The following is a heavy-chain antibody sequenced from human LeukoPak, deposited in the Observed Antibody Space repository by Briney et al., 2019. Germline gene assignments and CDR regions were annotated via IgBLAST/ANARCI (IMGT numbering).Heavy chain of an antibody. CDR3: ARDVGFTRD. Sequence: SETLSLTCTVSGGSNSGLYWSWIRQPAGKGLEWIGRIYTGGGTNYNPSLKSRVSMSVDTSKNQFSLKLNSVTAADTAVYFCARDVGFTRDWGQGTLVTVSS. D-gene: IGHD1-26*01. J-gene: IGHJ4*02. CDR1: GGSNSGLY. V-gene: IGHV4-4*07. CDR2: IYTGGGT.